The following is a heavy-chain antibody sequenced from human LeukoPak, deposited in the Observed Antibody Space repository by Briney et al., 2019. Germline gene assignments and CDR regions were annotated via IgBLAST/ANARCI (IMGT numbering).Heavy chain of an antibody. CDR1: GFTFSSYA. D-gene: IGHD2-15*01. CDR3: ANQFGGYRSGGSCPDY. V-gene: IGHV3-23*01. J-gene: IGHJ4*02. Sequence: GGSLRLSCAASGFTFSSYAMSWVRQAPGKGLEWVSAISGSGGSTYYADSVKGRFTISRDNSKNTLYLQMNSLRAEDTAVYYCANQFGGYRSGGSCPDYWGQGTLVTVSS. CDR2: ISGSGGST.